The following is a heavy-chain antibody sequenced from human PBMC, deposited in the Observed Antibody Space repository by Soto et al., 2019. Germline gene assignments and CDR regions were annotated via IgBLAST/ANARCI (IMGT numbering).Heavy chain of an antibody. CDR2: IIPIFGTA. Sequence: GASVKVSCTASGYTFTSYDINWVRHATGQGLEWMGGIIPIFGTANYAQKFQGRVTITADNSTSTAYMELSSLRSEDTAVYYCARDSADFWSGYYVEKWYYGMDVWGQGTTVTVSS. J-gene: IGHJ6*02. CDR1: GYTFTSYD. D-gene: IGHD3-3*01. CDR3: ARDSADFWSGYYVEKWYYGMDV. V-gene: IGHV1-69*06.